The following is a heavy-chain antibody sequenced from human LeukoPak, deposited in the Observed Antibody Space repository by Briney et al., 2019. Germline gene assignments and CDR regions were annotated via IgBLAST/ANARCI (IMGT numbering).Heavy chain of an antibody. CDR2: IYPGDSDT. Sequence: GESLKTPCKGSGYSFTSYRIGWVRQMPGKGLGWMGIIYPGDSDTRYSPSFQGQVTISADKSISTAYLQWSSLKASDTAMYYCARHYGGPTTAFDYWGQGTLVTVSS. D-gene: IGHD4-23*01. J-gene: IGHJ4*02. CDR1: GYSFTSYR. V-gene: IGHV5-51*01. CDR3: ARHYGGPTTAFDY.